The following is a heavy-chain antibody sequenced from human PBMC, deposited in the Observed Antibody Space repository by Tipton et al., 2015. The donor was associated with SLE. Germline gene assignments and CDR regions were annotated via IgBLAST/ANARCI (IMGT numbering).Heavy chain of an antibody. CDR1: GFTFSSYE. Sequence: QLVQSGGGLVQPGGSLRLSCAASGFTFSSYEMNWVRQAPGKGLEWVSYISSSGSTIYYADSVKGRFTISRDNAKNSLYLQMNSLRAEDTAVYYCARHGFLEWLPYKALLDYWGQGTLVTVSS. J-gene: IGHJ4*02. CDR3: ARHGFLEWLPYKALLDY. D-gene: IGHD3-3*01. V-gene: IGHV3-48*03. CDR2: ISSSGSTI.